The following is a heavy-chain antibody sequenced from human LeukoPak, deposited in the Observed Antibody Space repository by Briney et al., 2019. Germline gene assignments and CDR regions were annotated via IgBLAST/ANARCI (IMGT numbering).Heavy chain of an antibody. D-gene: IGHD2-2*01. CDR2: IYYSGST. CDR3: ARDRRDIVVVPAAVPPLGMDV. Sequence: SETLSLTCTVTGGSISSYYWSWIRQHPGKGLEWIGYIYYSGSTYYNPSLKSRVTISVDTSKNQFSLKLSSVTAADTAVYYCARDRRDIVVVPAAVPPLGMDVWGQGTTVTVSS. V-gene: IGHV4-59*06. J-gene: IGHJ6*02. CDR1: GGSISSYY.